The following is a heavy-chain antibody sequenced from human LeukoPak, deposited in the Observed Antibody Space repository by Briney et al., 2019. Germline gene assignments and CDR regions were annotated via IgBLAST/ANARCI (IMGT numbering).Heavy chain of an antibody. V-gene: IGHV4-4*09. CDR2: IYTSGST. D-gene: IGHD6-6*01. J-gene: IGHJ6*03. Sequence: SETLSLTCTVPGGSISSYYWSWIRQPPGKGLEWIGYIYTSGSTNYNPSLKSRVTISVDTSKNQFSLKLSSVTAADTAVYYCARQGVAARNTYYYYYMDVWGEGTTVTVSS. CDR1: GGSISSYY. CDR3: ARQGVAARNTYYYYYMDV.